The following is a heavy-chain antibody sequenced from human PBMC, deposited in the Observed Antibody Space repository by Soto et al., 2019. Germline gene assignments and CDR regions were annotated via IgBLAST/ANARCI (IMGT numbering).Heavy chain of an antibody. CDR1: GYTFTSYG. D-gene: IGHD3-22*01. J-gene: IGHJ6*02. CDR2: ISAYNGNT. V-gene: IGHV1-18*01. CDR3: ARPYYYDSSGYYSPYYYYGMDV. Sequence: ASVKVSCKASGYTFTSYGISWVRQAPGQGLEWMGWISAYNGNTNYAQKLQGRVTMTTDTSTSTAYMELRSLRSDDTAVYYCARPYYYDSSGYYSPYYYYGMDVWGQGTTVTVSS.